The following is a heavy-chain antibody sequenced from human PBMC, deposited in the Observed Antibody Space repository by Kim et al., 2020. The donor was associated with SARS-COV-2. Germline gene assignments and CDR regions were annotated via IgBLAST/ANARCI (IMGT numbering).Heavy chain of an antibody. Sequence: GGSLRLSCAVSGFRFSDSWMSWVRQAPGKGLEWVANINEPGTDKYYVDSLEDRFVISRDNAKNSLYLQMNSLRAEDTAVYFCARDPHRGALDYWGQGVLV. J-gene: IGHJ4*02. CDR2: INEPGTDK. CDR3: ARDPHRGALDY. D-gene: IGHD2-15*01. CDR1: GFRFSDSW. V-gene: IGHV3-7*01.